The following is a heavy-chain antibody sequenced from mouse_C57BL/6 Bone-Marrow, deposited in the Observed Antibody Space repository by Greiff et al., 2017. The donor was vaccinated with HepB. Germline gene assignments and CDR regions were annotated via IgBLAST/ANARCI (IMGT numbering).Heavy chain of an antibody. CDR2: IYPGDGDT. CDR3: ARTKIYYYGSSFYFDY. Sequence: VQLVESGPELVKPGASVKISCKASGYAFSSSWMNWVKQRPGKGLEWIGRIYPGDGDTNYNGKFKGKATLTADKSSSTAYTQLSSLTSEDSAVYFCARTKIYYYGSSFYFDYWGQGTTLTVSS. D-gene: IGHD1-1*01. V-gene: IGHV1-82*01. CDR1: GYAFSSSW. J-gene: IGHJ2*01.